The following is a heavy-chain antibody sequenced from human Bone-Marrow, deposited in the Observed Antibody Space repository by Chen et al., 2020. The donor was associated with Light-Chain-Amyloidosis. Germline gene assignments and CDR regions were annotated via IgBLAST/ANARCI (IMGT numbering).Heavy chain of an antibody. CDR2: ITRRGGST. J-gene: IGHJ4*02. Sequence: ELQLLQSGGGSVQPGGYLRLSCVASGFTFDTHAMSWGRQTPGKGLEWVASITRRGGSTFYADSVQDRFTISRDNAKNTLYLHMSSLRVEDTALYYCAKDRPNFYESTGAYYKPRGDFWGQGTPVAVSS. CDR3: AKDRPNFYESTGAYYKPRGDF. D-gene: IGHD3-22*01. CDR1: GFTFDTHA. V-gene: IGHV3-23*01.